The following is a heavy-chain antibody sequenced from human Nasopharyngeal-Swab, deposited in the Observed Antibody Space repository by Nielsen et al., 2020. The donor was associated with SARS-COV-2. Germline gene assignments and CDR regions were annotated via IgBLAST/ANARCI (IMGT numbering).Heavy chain of an antibody. CDR1: GYTFTSSY. CDR2: INPSGGST. Sequence: ASVKVSCKASGYTFTSSYMHWVRQAPGQGLERMGIINPSGGSTSYAQKFQGRVTMTRDTSTSTVYMELSSLRSEDTAVYYCAREASADILTGVYGMDVWGQGTTVTVSS. V-gene: IGHV1-46*01. CDR3: AREASADILTGVYGMDV. J-gene: IGHJ6*02. D-gene: IGHD3-9*01.